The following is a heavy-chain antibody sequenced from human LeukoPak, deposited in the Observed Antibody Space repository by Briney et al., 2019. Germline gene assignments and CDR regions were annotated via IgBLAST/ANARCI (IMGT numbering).Heavy chain of an antibody. J-gene: IGHJ5*02. CDR2: INSDGSST. CDR3: AREDAVAGTQINWFDP. D-gene: IGHD6-19*01. CDR1: GFTFSGYW. Sequence: PGGSLGLSCAASGFTFSGYWMHWVRQAPGKGPVWVSRINSDGSSTTYADSVKGRFTISRDNAKNTLYLQMNSLRAEDTAVYYCAREDAVAGTQINWFDPWGQGTLVTVSS. V-gene: IGHV3-74*01.